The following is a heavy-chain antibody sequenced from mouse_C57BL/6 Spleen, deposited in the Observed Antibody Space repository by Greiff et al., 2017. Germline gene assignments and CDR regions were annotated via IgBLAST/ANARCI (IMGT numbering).Heavy chain of an antibody. V-gene: IGHV5-6*01. CDR2: ISSGGSYT. CDR1: GFTFSSYG. CDR3: GRHEEELGY. J-gene: IGHJ2*01. Sequence: EVQVVESGGDLVKPGGSLKLSCAASGFTFSSYGMSWVRQTPDKRLEWVATISSGGSYTYYPDSVKGRFTISRDNAKNTLYLQMCSLKSEDTAMCYRGRHEEELGYWGQGATLTVSS.